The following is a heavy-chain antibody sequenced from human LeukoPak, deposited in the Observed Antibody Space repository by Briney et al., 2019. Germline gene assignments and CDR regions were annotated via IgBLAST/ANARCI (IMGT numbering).Heavy chain of an antibody. CDR1: GASVSTSPYY. J-gene: IGHJ5*02. D-gene: IGHD1-1*01. CDR2: IFNIGPA. Sequence: SQTLSLTCKVSGASVSTSPYYWTWIRQPAGKGLEWIGRIFNIGPANYNPSFKSRVTISRDTSKNDFSLNLNSVTAADTAVYYCAASWNDARCFDPWGQGTLVIVSS. V-gene: IGHV4-61*02. CDR3: AASWNDARCFDP.